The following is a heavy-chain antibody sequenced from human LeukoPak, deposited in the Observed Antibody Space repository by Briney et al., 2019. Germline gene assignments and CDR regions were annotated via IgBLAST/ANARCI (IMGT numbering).Heavy chain of an antibody. CDR2: ISTSGGST. J-gene: IGHJ4*02. CDR3: AKTSHCDS. Sequence: GGSLRLSCAAYGFTFSNFAITWVRKAPGKGMEWVSTISTSGGSTYYADSVKGRFTISRDNSKNTLYLQMNSLRADDTAVYYCAKTSHCDSWGQGTLVTVSS. D-gene: IGHD2-2*01. V-gene: IGHV3-23*01. CDR1: GFTFSNFA.